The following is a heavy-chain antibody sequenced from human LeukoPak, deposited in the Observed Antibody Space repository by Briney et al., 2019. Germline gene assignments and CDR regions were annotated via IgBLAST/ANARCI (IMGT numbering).Heavy chain of an antibody. CDR3: PLPTLGY. V-gene: IGHV3-64D*08. J-gene: IGHJ4*02. CDR2: ISTNGGRT. CDR1: GFTFSSYA. Sequence: PGRSLRLSCSASGFTFSSYAMHWVRQAPGKGLQYVSGISTNGGRTYYADSVKDRFTISRDNSKNTLYLQMSSLRLEDTAVYYCPLPTLGYWGQGTLVTVSS.